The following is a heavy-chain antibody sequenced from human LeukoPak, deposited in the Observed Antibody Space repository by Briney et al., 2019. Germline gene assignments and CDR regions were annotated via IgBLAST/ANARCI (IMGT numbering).Heavy chain of an antibody. J-gene: IGHJ1*01. CDR1: GGSFSGYY. V-gene: IGHV4-34*01. Sequence: SETLSLTCAVYGGSFSGYYWSWIRQPPGKGLEWIGEINHSGSTNYNPSLKSRVTISVDTSKNQFSLKLSSVTAADTAVYYCAKHTYFQHWGQGTLVTVSS. CDR2: INHSGST. CDR3: AKHTYFQH.